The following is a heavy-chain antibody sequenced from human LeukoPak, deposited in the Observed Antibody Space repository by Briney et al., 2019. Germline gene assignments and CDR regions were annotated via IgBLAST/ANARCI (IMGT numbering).Heavy chain of an antibody. CDR1: GYIFNNYG. Sequence: GASVKISCKASGYIFNNYGINWVRQAPGQGLEWMGWINSDTGNPTYAQGFTGRFAFSLDTSVSTAYLQISSLTAADTAVYYCARDLIAAAGTGTYWGQGTLVTVSS. CDR2: INSDTGNP. D-gene: IGHD6-13*01. J-gene: IGHJ4*02. CDR3: ARDLIAAAGTGTY. V-gene: IGHV7-4-1*02.